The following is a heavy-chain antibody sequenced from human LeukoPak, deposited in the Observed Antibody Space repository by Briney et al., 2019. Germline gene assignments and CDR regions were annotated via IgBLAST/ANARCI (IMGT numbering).Heavy chain of an antibody. J-gene: IGHJ4*02. Sequence: GGSLRLSCAASGFTFSSYTMSWVRQAPGKGLEWVSTITTSDGKTYYADSVKGRFTVSRDNSKNTLFLQMNSLRAEDTAVYYCAKDGGLWVSAHWGDSWGRGTLVTVSS. D-gene: IGHD7-27*01. CDR1: GFTFSSYT. CDR3: AKDGGLWVSAHWGDS. CDR2: ITTSDGKT. V-gene: IGHV3-23*01.